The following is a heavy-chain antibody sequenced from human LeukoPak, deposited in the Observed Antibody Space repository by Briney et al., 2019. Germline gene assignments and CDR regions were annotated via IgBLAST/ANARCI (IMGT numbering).Heavy chain of an antibody. D-gene: IGHD6-19*01. V-gene: IGHV3-33*01. Sequence: GSLRLSCAASGFTFSSYCMLWVRQAPGKGLEGVAVIWYDGSNKYYADSVKGRFTISRDNSKNTLYLQMNSLKTEDTAVYYCTSTVAGYWFDPWGQGTLVTVSS. CDR1: GFTFSSYC. J-gene: IGHJ5*02. CDR3: TSTVAGYWFDP. CDR2: IWYDGSNK.